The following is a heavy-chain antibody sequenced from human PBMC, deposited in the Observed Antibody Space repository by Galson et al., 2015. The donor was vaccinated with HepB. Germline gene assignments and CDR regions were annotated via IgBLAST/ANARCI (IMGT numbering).Heavy chain of an antibody. Sequence: SLRLSCAASGFMFGAYSMNWVRQAPGKGLEWVSYISSSSSTIYYADSVKGRFTIPRDNAKNSLYLQMNSLRAEDTAVYYCAREPNYDISSYYFDYWGQGTLVTVSS. CDR2: ISSSSSTI. D-gene: IGHD3-22*01. CDR1: GFMFGAYS. CDR3: AREPNYDISSYYFDY. J-gene: IGHJ4*02. V-gene: IGHV3-48*01.